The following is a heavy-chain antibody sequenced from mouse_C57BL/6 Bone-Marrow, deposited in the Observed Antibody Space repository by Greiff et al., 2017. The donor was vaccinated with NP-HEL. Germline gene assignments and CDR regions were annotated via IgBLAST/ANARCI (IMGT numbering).Heavy chain of an antibody. D-gene: IGHD1-1*01. CDR3: TRHEVPIYYYGSSFAY. J-gene: IGHJ3*01. CDR2: FYPGSGSI. V-gene: IGHV1-62-2*01. Sequence: VQLQQSGAELVKPGASVKLSCKASGYTFTEYTIHWVKQRSGQGLEWIGWFYPGSGSIKYNEKFKDKATLTADKSSRTVYMELSRLTSEDSTVYYSTRHEVPIYYYGSSFAYWGQGTLVTVSA. CDR1: GYTFTEYT.